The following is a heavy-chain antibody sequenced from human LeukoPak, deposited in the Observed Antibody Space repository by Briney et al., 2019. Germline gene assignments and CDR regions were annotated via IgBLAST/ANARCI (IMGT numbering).Heavy chain of an antibody. J-gene: IGHJ4*02. Sequence: GGSLRLSCAGSGFTFTRFWMHWVRQAPGKGLVWVSRINVEGTTTTYADSVEGRFTISRDENTLYLQMNHLRVDDTAVYYCTRGGEKPFYYWGQGTLV. CDR3: TRGGEKPFYY. D-gene: IGHD3-10*01. V-gene: IGHV3-74*01. CDR1: GFTFTRFW. CDR2: INVEGTTT.